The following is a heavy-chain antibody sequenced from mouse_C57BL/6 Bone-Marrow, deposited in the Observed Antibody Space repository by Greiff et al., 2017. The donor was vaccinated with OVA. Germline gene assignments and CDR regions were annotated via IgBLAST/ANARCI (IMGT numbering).Heavy chain of an antibody. V-gene: IGHV1-52*01. CDR2: IDPSDSET. D-gene: IGHD3-3*01. Sequence: VQLQQPGAELVRPGSSVKLSCKASGYTFTSYWMHWVKQRPIQGLEWIGNIDPSDSETHYNQKFKDKATLIVDKSSSTAYMQLSSLTSEDSAVCLCARSEGAGFGYWGQGTPLTVSS. CDR1: GYTFTSYW. CDR3: ARSEGAGFGY. J-gene: IGHJ2*01.